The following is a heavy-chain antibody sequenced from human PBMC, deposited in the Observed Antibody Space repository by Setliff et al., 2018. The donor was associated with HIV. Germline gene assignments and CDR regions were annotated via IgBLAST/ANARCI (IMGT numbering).Heavy chain of an antibody. D-gene: IGHD6-6*01. CDR1: GGTFSSYA. Sequence: SVKVSCKASGGTFSSYAISWVRQAPGQGLEWMGGIIPIFGTANYAQKFQGRVTITADESTSTAYMELSSLRSEDTAVYYCARDPTYISSWPGHAFDIWGQGTMVTVSS. V-gene: IGHV1-69*13. CDR2: IIPIFGTA. CDR3: ARDPTYISSWPGHAFDI. J-gene: IGHJ3*02.